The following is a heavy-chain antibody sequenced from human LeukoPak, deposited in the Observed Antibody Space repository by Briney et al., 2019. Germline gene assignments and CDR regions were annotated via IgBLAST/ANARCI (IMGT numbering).Heavy chain of an antibody. CDR3: AKDVHYSYGYGFDY. D-gene: IGHD5-18*01. CDR1: GFTFYDYA. J-gene: IGHJ4*02. Sequence: GRSLRLSCAASGFTFYDYAMHWVRHAPGKGVEWVSGISWNSGSIVYADSVKGRFTICRDNPKTSLYLQMNSLRAEDTALYYCAKDVHYSYGYGFDYWGQGTLVTVSS. V-gene: IGHV3-9*01. CDR2: ISWNSGSI.